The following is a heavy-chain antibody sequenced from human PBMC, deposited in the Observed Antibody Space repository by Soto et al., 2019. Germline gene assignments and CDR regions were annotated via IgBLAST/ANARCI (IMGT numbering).Heavy chain of an antibody. J-gene: IGHJ5*02. CDR2: IYWDDDK. Sequence: QITLKESGPTLVKPTQTLTLTCTFSGFSLSTSGVGVGWIRQPPGKALEWLALIYWDDDKRYSPSLKSRLTIAKDTSKNQVVLTMTNMDPVDTATYDCALRVYGSGDSCYAAWGQGTLVTVSS. CDR1: GFSLSTSGVG. D-gene: IGHD2-15*01. CDR3: ALRVYGSGDSCYAA. V-gene: IGHV2-5*02.